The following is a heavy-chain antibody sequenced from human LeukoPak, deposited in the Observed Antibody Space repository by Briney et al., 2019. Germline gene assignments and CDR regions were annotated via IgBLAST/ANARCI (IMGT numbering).Heavy chain of an antibody. D-gene: IGHD6-13*01. Sequence: GGSLRLSCAASGFTFSSYSMNWVRQAPGKGLEWVSYISSSSSTIHYADSVKGRFTISRDNAKNSLYLQMNSLRAQDTRLYFCARKQPGSYVMVVWGTGTTVTVSS. J-gene: IGHJ6*04. V-gene: IGHV3-48*01. CDR2: ISSSSSTI. CDR3: ARKQPGSYVMVV. CDR1: GFTFSSYS.